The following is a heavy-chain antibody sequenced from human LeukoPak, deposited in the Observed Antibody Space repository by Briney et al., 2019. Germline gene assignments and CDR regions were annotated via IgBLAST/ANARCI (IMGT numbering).Heavy chain of an antibody. CDR2: IYYSGST. D-gene: IGHD5-12*01. Sequence: SETLSLTCTASGGSISSSSYYWGWIRQPPGKGLEWIGSIYYSGSTYYNPSLKSRVTISIDTSKNQFSLKLTSVTAADTAVYYCARGRREGGYIRRDWFDPWGQGTLVTVSS. J-gene: IGHJ5*02. V-gene: IGHV4-39*07. CDR1: GGSISSSSYY. CDR3: ARGRREGGYIRRDWFDP.